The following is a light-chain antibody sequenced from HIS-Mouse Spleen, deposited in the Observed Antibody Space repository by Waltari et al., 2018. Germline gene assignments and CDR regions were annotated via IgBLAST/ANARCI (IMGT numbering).Light chain of an antibody. CDR1: SSNIGSNT. CDR3: AAWDDSLNGWV. V-gene: IGLV1-44*01. Sequence: QSVLTQPPSASGTPGQRVTISCSGSSSNIGSNTVNWYQQLTGTAPKLLIYSNNRRPSGVPDRFSGSKSGTSAALAISGLQSEDEADYYCAAWDDSLNGWVFGGGTKLTVL. CDR2: SNN. J-gene: IGLJ3*02.